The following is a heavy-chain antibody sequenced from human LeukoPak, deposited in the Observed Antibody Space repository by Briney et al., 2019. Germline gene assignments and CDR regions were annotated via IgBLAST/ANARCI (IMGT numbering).Heavy chain of an antibody. Sequence: QSSETLSLTCTVSGGSVSSGSYYWSWIWQAPGKGLEWIVYSYYSGSTNYNPSLKSRLTIPLDTSKNQVSLKLSSVTAADTAVYYCARALYFDWFNRNYYGMDVWGKGTTVTVSS. CDR3: ARALYFDWFNRNYYGMDV. V-gene: IGHV4-61*01. J-gene: IGHJ6*04. CDR1: GGSVSSGSYY. CDR2: SYYSGST. D-gene: IGHD3-9*01.